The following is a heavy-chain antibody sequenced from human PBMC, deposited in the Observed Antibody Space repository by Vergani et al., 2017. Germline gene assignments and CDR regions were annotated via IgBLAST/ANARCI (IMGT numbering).Heavy chain of an antibody. CDR2: IYSGWST. J-gene: IGHJ4*02. D-gene: IGHD3-22*01. Sequence: EVQLVESGGGLIQPGGSLRLSCAASGFTVSSNYMSWVRQAPGKGLEWVSVIYSGWSTYYADSVKGRINISRDNSKNTLYLQMKSLRAEDTAVYYCARDPILIKWGQGTLVTVSS. CDR1: GFTVSSNY. V-gene: IGHV3-53*01. CDR3: ARDPILIK.